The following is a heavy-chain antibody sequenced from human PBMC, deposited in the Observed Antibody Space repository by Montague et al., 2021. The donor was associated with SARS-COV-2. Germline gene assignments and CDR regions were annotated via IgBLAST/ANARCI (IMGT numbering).Heavy chain of an antibody. J-gene: IGHJ5*02. CDR2: ISGFGGGT. CDR1: GFILTNYG. CDR3: AKSFSGTRNWFDI. V-gene: IGHV3-23*01. D-gene: IGHD1-14*01. Sequence: SLRLSCAASGFILTNYGMNWVRRAPGRGLESVAGISGFGGGTYYSDSVKGRFTISRATSNSTLFLQMDGLRAEDTAIYYCAKSFSGTRNWFDIWGQGTLVTVSS.